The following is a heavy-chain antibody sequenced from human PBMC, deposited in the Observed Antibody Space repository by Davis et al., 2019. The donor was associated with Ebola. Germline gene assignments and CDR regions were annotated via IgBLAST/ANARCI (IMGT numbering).Heavy chain of an antibody. Sequence: MPSETLSLTCTVSGGSISSGGYYWSWIRQHPGKGLEWIGYIYYSGSTYYNPSLKSRVTISVDTSKNQFSLKLSSVTAADTAVYYCARANRGDYYDSSGYYGRPYYFDYWGQGTLVTVSS. CDR1: GGSISSGGYY. V-gene: IGHV4-31*03. J-gene: IGHJ4*02. CDR2: IYYSGST. CDR3: ARANRGDYYDSSGYYGRPYYFDY. D-gene: IGHD3-22*01.